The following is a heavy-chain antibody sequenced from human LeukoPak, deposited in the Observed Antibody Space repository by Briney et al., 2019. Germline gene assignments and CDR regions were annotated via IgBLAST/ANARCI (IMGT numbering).Heavy chain of an antibody. D-gene: IGHD3-10*01. V-gene: IGHV3-23*01. J-gene: IGHJ6*02. Sequence: GGSLRLSCAASGFTVSSNYMSWVRQAPGKGLEWVSTITNSGISTYYADSVKGRFTISRDNSKNTLFLQMNSLRADDTAVFYCAKVPYSDYGSGRPPFMDVWGQGTTVAVSS. CDR1: GFTVSSNY. CDR3: AKVPYSDYGSGRPPFMDV. CDR2: ITNSGIST.